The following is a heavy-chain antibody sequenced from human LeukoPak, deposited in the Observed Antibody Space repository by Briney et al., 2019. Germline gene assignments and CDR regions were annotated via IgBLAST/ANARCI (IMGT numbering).Heavy chain of an antibody. CDR3: ARAPDDYDFWSGPFDY. Sequence: GASVKVSCMASGYTLTGYYLHWVRQAPGQGLERMGWISAYSGNTNYAQNLQGRVTMTTDTSTSTAYMELRSLRSDDTAVYYCARAPDDYDFWSGPFDYWGRGTLVTVSS. J-gene: IGHJ4*02. D-gene: IGHD3-3*01. CDR2: ISAYSGNT. V-gene: IGHV1-18*04. CDR1: GYTLTGYY.